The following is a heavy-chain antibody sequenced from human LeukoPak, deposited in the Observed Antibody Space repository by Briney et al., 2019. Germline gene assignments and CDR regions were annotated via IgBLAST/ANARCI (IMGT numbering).Heavy chain of an antibody. D-gene: IGHD3-16*01. V-gene: IGHV4-38-2*02. CDR1: GYSISSGYY. J-gene: IGHJ5*01. CDR3: ARVGGSAYPSTGFDF. Sequence: SETLSLTCTVSGYSISSGYYWGWIRQPPGKGLEWIGSIYHSEVTDYNPSLKSRVTISVDTSKEQFSLKLSSVTAADTAVYNCARVGGSAYPSTGFDFWGQGTLVTVSS. CDR2: IYHSEVT.